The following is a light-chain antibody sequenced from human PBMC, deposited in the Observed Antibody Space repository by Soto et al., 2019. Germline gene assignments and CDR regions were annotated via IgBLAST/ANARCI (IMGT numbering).Light chain of an antibody. J-gene: IGKJ1*01. CDR2: GAS. CDR3: QQYGDLPWT. Sequence: ALTQSPGTLSSSPGERATLSCRASQTVSSNYLAWYQQKPGRAPRLLIYGASSRATGIPDRFSGSGSGTDFILTINRLEPEDFALYYCQQYGDLPWTFGQGTKVDI. CDR1: QTVSSNY. V-gene: IGKV3-20*01.